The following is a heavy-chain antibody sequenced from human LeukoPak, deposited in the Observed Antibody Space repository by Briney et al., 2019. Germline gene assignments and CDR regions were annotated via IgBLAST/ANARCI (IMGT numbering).Heavy chain of an antibody. V-gene: IGHV1-69*05. CDR1: GGTFSSYA. CDR2: IIPIFGTA. D-gene: IGHD3-10*01. CDR3: ASGPHYYGACY. Sequence: ASVKVSCKASGGTFSSYAISWVRQAPGQGLEWMGRIIPIFGTANYAQKFQGRVTITTDESTSTAYMELSSLRSEDTAVYYCASGPHYYGACYWGLGTLVTVSS. J-gene: IGHJ4*02.